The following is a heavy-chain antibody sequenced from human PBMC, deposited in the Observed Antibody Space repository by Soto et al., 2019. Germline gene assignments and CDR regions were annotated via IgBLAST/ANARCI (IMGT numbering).Heavy chain of an antibody. J-gene: IGHJ6*02. D-gene: IGHD5-18*01. CDR2: INHSGST. V-gene: IGHV4-34*01. CDR1: GGSFSGYY. CDR3: ARGGDTAMVPYYYYYGMDV. Sequence: QVQLQQWGAGLLKPSETLSLTCAVYGGSFSGYYRSWIRQPPGKGLEWIGEINHSGSTNYNPSLKSRVTISVDTSKNQFSLKLSSVTAADTAVYYCARGGDTAMVPYYYYYGMDVWGQGTTVTVSS.